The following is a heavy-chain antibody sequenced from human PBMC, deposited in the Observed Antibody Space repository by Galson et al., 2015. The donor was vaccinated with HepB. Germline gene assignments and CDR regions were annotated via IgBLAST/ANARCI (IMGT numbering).Heavy chain of an antibody. J-gene: IGHJ6*02. CDR3: ARRSITMVRGVIHYYYYYGMDV. V-gene: IGHV1-69*13. CDR2: IIPIFGTA. D-gene: IGHD3-10*01. Sequence: SVKVSCKASRGTFSSYAISWVRQAPGQGLEWMGGIIPIFGTANYALKFQGRVTITADESTSTAYMELSSLRSEDTAVYYCARRSITMVRGVIHYYYYYGMDVWGQGTTVTVSS. CDR1: RGTFSSYA.